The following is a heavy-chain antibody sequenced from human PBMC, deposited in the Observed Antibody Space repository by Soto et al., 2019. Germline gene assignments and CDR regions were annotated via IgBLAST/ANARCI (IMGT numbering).Heavy chain of an antibody. V-gene: IGHV3-30*18. CDR1: GFTFSSYG. D-gene: IGHD2-15*01. Sequence: QVQLVESGGGVVRPGRSLGLSCAGSGFTFSSYGMHWVRQAPGKGLEWVAVISYDGRNKNYADSVKGRFTISRDDSTNTLSLQMNSLGVEDTAVYYCAKRAEYCNVPGCYGVDYWGQGTLVTVSS. CDR2: ISYDGRNK. J-gene: IGHJ4*02. CDR3: AKRAEYCNVPGCYGVDY.